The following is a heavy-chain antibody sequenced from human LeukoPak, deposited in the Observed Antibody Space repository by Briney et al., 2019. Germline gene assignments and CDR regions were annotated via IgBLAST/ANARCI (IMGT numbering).Heavy chain of an antibody. CDR1: GGSISNYY. CDR2: IYYSGST. Sequence: SETLSLTCTVSGGSISNYYWSWIRQSPGKGLEWIGYIYYSGSTNYNPSLKSRVTISVDTSKNQFSLKLSSATAADTAVYYCARVYYSSSYDYWYFDLWGRGTLVTVSS. CDR3: ARVYYSSSYDYWYFDL. J-gene: IGHJ2*01. D-gene: IGHD6-13*01. V-gene: IGHV4-59*01.